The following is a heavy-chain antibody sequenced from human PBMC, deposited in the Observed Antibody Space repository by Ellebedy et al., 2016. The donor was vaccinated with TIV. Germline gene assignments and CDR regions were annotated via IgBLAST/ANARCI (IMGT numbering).Heavy chain of an antibody. CDR3: ARDIDY. CDR1: GFTFSTYA. J-gene: IGHJ4*02. Sequence: GESLKISXAASGFTFSTYAMNWVRQAPGKGLEWVSYISTSGTAIYYADSVKGRFTISRNDAKNSLYLHMNSLRAEDTAVYYCARDIDYWGQGTLVTVSS. V-gene: IGHV3-48*03. CDR2: ISTSGTAI.